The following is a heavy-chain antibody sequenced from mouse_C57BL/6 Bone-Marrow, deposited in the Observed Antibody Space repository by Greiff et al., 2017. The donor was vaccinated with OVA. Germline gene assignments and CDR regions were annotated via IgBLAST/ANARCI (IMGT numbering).Heavy chain of an antibody. J-gene: IGHJ1*03. CDR1: GYSITSGYY. CDR2: ISYDGST. CDR3: ARSRFSSDWYFDV. Sequence: EVKLVESGPGLVKPSQSLSLTCSVTGYSITSGYYWNWIRQFPGNQLEWMGYISYDGSTNYNPSLKNRISITRDTSKNQFFLKLKSVTTEDTATDYCARSRFSSDWYFDVWGTGTTVTVSS. V-gene: IGHV3-6*01. D-gene: IGHD1-1*01.